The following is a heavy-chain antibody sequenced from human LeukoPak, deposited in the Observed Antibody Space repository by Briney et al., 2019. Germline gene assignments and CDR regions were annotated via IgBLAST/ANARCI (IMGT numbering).Heavy chain of an antibody. CDR3: ARQDRYGPLDY. V-gene: IGHV4-39*01. J-gene: IGHJ4*02. Sequence: PSETLSLTCTVSSGSISSSSYYWGWIRQPPGKGLEWIGSIYYSGSTYYNPSLKSRVTISVDTSKNQFSLKLSSVTAADTAVYYCARQDRYGPLDYWGQGTLVTVS. D-gene: IGHD1-1*01. CDR1: SGSISSSSYY. CDR2: IYYSGST.